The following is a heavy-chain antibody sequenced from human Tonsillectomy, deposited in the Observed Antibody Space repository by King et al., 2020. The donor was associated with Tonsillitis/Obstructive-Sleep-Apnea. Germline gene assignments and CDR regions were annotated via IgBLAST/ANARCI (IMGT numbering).Heavy chain of an antibody. CDR2: INPSGGST. CDR1: GYTFTSYY. CDR3: ARGRVLRFLEWLLEPNWFDP. V-gene: IGHV1-46*01. J-gene: IGHJ5*02. Sequence: QLVQSGAEVKKPGASVKVSCKASGYTFTSYYMHWVRQAPGQGLEWMGIINPSGGSTSYAQKFQGRVTMTRDTSTSPVYMELSSLRSEDTAVYYCARGRVLRFLEWLLEPNWFDPWGQGTLVTVSS. D-gene: IGHD3-3*01.